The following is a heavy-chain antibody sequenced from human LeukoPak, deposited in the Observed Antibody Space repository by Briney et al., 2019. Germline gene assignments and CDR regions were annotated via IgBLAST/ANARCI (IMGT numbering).Heavy chain of an antibody. CDR2: INSDGSGT. D-gene: IGHD2-21*02. CDR1: GFSISDSW. J-gene: IGHJ3*02. V-gene: IGHV3-74*01. Sequence: GGSLRLSCAASGFSISDSWMHWVRQAPGEGLVWVSRINSDGSGTNYADSVKGRFTISRDNAKNTLYLQMNTLRAEDTAVYYCATRDSKTNGNTFDIWGQGTMVTVSS. CDR3: ATRDSKTNGNTFDI.